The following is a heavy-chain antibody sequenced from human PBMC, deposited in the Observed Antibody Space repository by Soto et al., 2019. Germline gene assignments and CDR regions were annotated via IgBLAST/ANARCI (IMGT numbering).Heavy chain of an antibody. CDR2: IKSKTDGGTT. J-gene: IGHJ6*02. CDR1: GFTFSNAW. Sequence: EVQLVESGGGLVKPGGSLRLSCAASGFTFSNAWMSWVRQAPGKGLEWVGRIKSKTDGGTTDYAAPVKGRFTISRDDSKNTLYLQMNSLKTEDTAVYYCTTGPRSISWSKYYYYYGMDVWGQVNTVTVSS. V-gene: IGHV3-15*01. D-gene: IGHD6-13*01. CDR3: TTGPRSISWSKYYYYYGMDV.